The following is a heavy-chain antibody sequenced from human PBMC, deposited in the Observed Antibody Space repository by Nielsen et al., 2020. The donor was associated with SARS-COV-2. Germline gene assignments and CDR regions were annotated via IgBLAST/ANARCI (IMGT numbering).Heavy chain of an antibody. Sequence: GESLKISCAASGFTFNNYWMNWVRQTPGKGLEWVANIKEDGTEKYYGDSVRGRFTISRDNAANTLYLQINSLTADDTAIYYCTKDFDMPWGYWGQGALVTVSS. CDR1: GFTFNNYW. CDR3: TKDFDMPWGY. V-gene: IGHV3-7*01. CDR2: IKEDGTEK. J-gene: IGHJ4*02. D-gene: IGHD3-9*01.